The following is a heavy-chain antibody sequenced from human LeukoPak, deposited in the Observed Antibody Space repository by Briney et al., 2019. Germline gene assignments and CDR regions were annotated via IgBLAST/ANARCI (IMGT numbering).Heavy chain of an antibody. Sequence: SETLSLTCAVYGGSFSGYYWSWIRQPPGKGLEWIGEINHSGSTNYNPSLKSRVPISVDTSKNQFSLKLSSVTAADTAVYYCASRPPYYYGMDVWGQGTTVTVSS. J-gene: IGHJ6*02. CDR3: ASRPPYYYGMDV. CDR2: INHSGST. CDR1: GGSFSGYY. V-gene: IGHV4-34*01. D-gene: IGHD6-6*01.